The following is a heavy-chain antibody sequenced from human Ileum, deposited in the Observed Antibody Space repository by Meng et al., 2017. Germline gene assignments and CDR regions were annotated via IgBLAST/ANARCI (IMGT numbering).Heavy chain of an antibody. CDR3: VTDSSPYYRWNY. D-gene: IGHD3-22*01. V-gene: IGHV3-23*04. Sequence: EALLVESGGGLVQPGGSLRRSCADSGFRFSSFGMSWGRQAPGKGLEWVSGISGNGGTIDYADSVKGRFTMSRDKSKNTLYLQMDSLRVEDTAVYYCVTDSSPYYRWNYWGQGTLVTVSS. CDR2: ISGNGGTI. CDR1: GFRFSSFG. J-gene: IGHJ4*02.